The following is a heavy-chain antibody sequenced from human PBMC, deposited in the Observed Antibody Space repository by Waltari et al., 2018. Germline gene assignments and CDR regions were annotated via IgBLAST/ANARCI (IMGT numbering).Heavy chain of an antibody. CDR2: MNPNRGKT. Sequence: QVQLVQSGAEVKKPGASVKVSCKASGYTFTSYDINWVRQATGQGLEWMGWMNPNRGKTGYAQKFQGRVTRTEDKSTDTAYRELSSLRSEDTAVYYCATDVPRDSYGYYYGMDVWGQGTTVTVSS. CDR3: ATDVPRDSYGYYYGMDV. D-gene: IGHD3-10*01. J-gene: IGHJ6*02. V-gene: IGHV1-8*01. CDR1: GYTFTSYD.